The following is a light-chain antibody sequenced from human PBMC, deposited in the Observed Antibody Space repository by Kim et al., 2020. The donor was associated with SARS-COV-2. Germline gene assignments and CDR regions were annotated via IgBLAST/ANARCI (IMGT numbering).Light chain of an antibody. V-gene: IGLV6-57*04. CDR1: SGSIASNY. J-gene: IGLJ2*01. CDR2: EDN. Sequence: NFMLTQPHSVSESPGKTVTISCTRSSGSIASNYVQWYQQRPDSVPKNVIYEDNRRPSGVPDRFSGSIDSSSNSASLTISGLKTEDEADYYCQASRVFGGGTQLTVL. CDR3: QASRV.